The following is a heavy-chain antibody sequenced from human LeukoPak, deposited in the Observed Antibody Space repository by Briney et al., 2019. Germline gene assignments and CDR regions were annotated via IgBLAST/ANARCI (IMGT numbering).Heavy chain of an antibody. CDR1: GFTFDDYA. V-gene: IGHV3-43*02. CDR3: AEGVSPDRPYYYYYYYMDV. J-gene: IGHJ6*03. Sequence: GGSLRLSCAASGFTFDDYAMHWVRQAPGKGLEWVSLISEDGGGTYYADSVQGRFTISRDNSKNSLYLQMNSLRTEDTALYYCAEGVSPDRPYYYYYYYMDVWGKGTTVTVSS. CDR2: ISEDGGGT. D-gene: IGHD4-23*01.